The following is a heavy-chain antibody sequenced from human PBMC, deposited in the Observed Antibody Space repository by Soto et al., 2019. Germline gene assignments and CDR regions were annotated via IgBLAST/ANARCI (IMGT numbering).Heavy chain of an antibody. D-gene: IGHD3-10*01. CDR1: GGTFSSYT. CDR3: ARDASRGRFDP. V-gene: IGHV1-69*08. J-gene: IGHJ5*02. CDR2: IIPILGIA. Sequence: QVQLVQSGAEVKKPGSSVKVSCKASGGTFSSYTISWVRQAPGQGLEWMGRIIPILGIANYAQKFQGRVTITADKSTSTAYMELSSLRSEDTTVYYCARDASRGRFDPWGQGTLVTVSS.